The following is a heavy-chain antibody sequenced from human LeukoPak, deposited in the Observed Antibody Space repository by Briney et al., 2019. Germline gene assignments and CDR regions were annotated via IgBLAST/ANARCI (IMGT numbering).Heavy chain of an antibody. J-gene: IGHJ6*02. D-gene: IGHD2-2*02. CDR3: ARDRRLGYCSSTSCYTYYGMDV. CDR1: GFTFSSYD. CDR2: IGTAGDT. Sequence: GGSLRPSCAASGFTFSSYDMHWVRQATGKGLEWVSAIGTAGDTYYPGSVKGRFTISRENAKNSFYLQMNSLRAGDTAVYYCARDRRLGYCSSTSCYTYYGMDVWGQGTTVTVSS. V-gene: IGHV3-13*01.